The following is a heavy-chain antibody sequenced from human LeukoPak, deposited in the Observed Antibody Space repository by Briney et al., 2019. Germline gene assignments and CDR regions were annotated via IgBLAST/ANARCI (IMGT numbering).Heavy chain of an antibody. CDR1: GGSISSYY. CDR3: ARGTMMVGP. J-gene: IGHJ5*02. CDR2: INNSGNT. Sequence: SETLSLTCTVSGGSISSYYWSWIRQSPGKGLEWIGYINNSGNTNYNPSLKSRVTMSVDTSKNQFSLKLSSVTAADTAVYFCARGTMMVGPWGQGTLVTVSS. V-gene: IGHV4-59*01. D-gene: IGHD3-22*01.